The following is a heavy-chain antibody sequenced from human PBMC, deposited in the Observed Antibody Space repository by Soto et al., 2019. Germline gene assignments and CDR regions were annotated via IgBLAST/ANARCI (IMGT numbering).Heavy chain of an antibody. CDR3: ARSAFKGYFQH. J-gene: IGHJ1*01. CDR1: GGSVSSGSYY. CDR2: INHSGST. Sequence: PSETLSLTCTVSGGSVSSGSYYWSWIRQPPGKGLEWIGEINHSGSTNYNPSLKSRVTISVDTSRNQFSLKLSSVTAADTAVYYCARSAFKGYFQHWGQGTLVTVSS. V-gene: IGHV4-39*07.